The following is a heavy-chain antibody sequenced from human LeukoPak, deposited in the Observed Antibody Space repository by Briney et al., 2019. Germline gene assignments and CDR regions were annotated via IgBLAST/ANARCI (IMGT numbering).Heavy chain of an antibody. CDR3: ARERQLENYFDY. Sequence: PGGSLRLSCAASGFTFSNYAMHWVRQAPGKGLEWVAVISYDGGHKYYADSVKGRFTISRDNSNNTLYLQMNSLRAEDTAVYYCARERQLENYFDYWGQGTLVTVSS. V-gene: IGHV3-30-3*01. CDR2: ISYDGGHK. D-gene: IGHD6-6*01. J-gene: IGHJ4*02. CDR1: GFTFSNYA.